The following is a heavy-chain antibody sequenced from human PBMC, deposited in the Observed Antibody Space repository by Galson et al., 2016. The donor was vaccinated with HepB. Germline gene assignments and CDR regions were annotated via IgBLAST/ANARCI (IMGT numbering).Heavy chain of an antibody. Sequence: CAISGDSVSNNSAAWNWIRQSPSRGLEWLGRTYYRSKWFNDYAVSVMGRITINPDTSKNQVSLQLNSVTPEDTAMYFCARAADMGRESTTYDVFDIWGRGTMVTVSS. CDR1: GDSVSNNSAA. D-gene: IGHD3-10*01. CDR2: TYYRSKWFN. J-gene: IGHJ3*02. CDR3: ARAADMGRESTTYDVFDI. V-gene: IGHV6-1*01.